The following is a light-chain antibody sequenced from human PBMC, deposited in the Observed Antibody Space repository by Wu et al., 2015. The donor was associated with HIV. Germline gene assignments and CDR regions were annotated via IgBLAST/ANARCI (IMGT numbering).Light chain of an antibody. J-gene: IGKJ1*01. CDR3: QQYNNWPPRRT. Sequence: EIVVTQSPATLSVSPGERVTLSCRASQSVSSNLAWYQQKPGQAPRLLIFDVSTRATGIPARFSGSGSGTEFTLTISSMQSEDFAVYYCQQYNNWPPRRTFGQGTKVEIK. CDR1: QSVSSN. V-gene: IGKV3-15*01. CDR2: DVS.